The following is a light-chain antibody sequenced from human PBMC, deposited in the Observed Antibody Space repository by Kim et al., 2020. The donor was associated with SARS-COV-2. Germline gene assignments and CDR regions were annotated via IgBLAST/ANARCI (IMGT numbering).Light chain of an antibody. CDR2: QDS. V-gene: IGLV3-1*01. CDR1: KLRDKY. J-gene: IGLJ3*02. CDR3: QAWDSSTWV. Sequence: SYELTQPPSVSVSPGQTASITCSEDKLRDKYACWYQQKPGQSPVLVIYQDSKRPSGIPERFSGSNSGNTATLTISGTQAMDEADYYCQAWDSSTWVFGGG.